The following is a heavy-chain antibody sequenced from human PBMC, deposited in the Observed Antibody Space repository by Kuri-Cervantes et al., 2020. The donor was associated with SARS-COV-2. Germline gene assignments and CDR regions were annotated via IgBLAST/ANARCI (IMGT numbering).Heavy chain of an antibody. CDR1: ETTFPNYY. D-gene: IGHD3-10*01. CDR3: SFSGNLYHYYMDV. CDR2: VKTDSGNT. J-gene: IGHJ6*03. V-gene: IGHV1-8*01. Sequence: AAVKDTCMASETTFPNYYINGVRQATGQGREWVGMVKTDSGNTLYAQIFQGRVTITTDEYTSTAYMELSSRRSEDTAVYYCSFSGNLYHYYMDVWGKGTTVTVSS.